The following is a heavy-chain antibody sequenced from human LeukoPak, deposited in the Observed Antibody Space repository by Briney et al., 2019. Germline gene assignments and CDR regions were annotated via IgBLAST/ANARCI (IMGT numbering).Heavy chain of an antibody. D-gene: IGHD6-19*01. CDR3: AMLTGYSSGWYLDY. CDR1: GFTFSSYG. J-gene: IGHJ4*02. Sequence: GGTLRLSCAASGFTFSSYGMSWVRQAPGKGLEWVSAISGSGGSTYYADSVKGRFTISRDNSKNTLYLQMNSLRAEDTAVYYCAMLTGYSSGWYLDYWGQGTLVTVSS. CDR2: ISGSGGST. V-gene: IGHV3-23*01.